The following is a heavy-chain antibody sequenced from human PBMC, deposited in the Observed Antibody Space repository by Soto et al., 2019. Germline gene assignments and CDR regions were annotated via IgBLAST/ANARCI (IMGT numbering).Heavy chain of an antibody. Sequence: GGSLRLSCAASGFTFSSYAMSWVRQAPGKGLEWVSAISGSGGSTYYADSVKGRFTISRDNSKNTLYLQMNSLRAEDTAVYYCAKVPKQLVRDNYYYYGMDVWGQGTTVTVSS. CDR3: AKVPKQLVRDNYYYYGMDV. CDR1: GFTFSSYA. V-gene: IGHV3-23*01. CDR2: ISGSGGST. J-gene: IGHJ6*02. D-gene: IGHD6-13*01.